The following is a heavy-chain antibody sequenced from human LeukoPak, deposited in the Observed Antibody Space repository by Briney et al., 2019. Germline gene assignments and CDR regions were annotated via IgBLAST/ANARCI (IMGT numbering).Heavy chain of an antibody. D-gene: IGHD2-2*01. CDR2: IWYDGSKK. V-gene: IGHV3-33*01. J-gene: IGHJ4*02. CDR3: ARDYCTSTSCFDY. Sequence: GGSPRLSCAASGFTFSNYGFHWVRQAPGKGLEWVAVIWYDGSKKYYADSVKGRFTISRDNSKNTLYLQMSSLRAEDTAVYYCARDYCTSTSCFDYWGQGTLLTVSS. CDR1: GFTFSNYG.